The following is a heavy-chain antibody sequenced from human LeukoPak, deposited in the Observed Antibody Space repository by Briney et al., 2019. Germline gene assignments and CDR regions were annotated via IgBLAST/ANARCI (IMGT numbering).Heavy chain of an antibody. D-gene: IGHD6-19*01. CDR1: GGSFSGYY. J-gene: IGHJ4*02. Sequence: TSETLSLTCAVYGGSFSGYYWSWIRQPAGKGLEWIGRIYSSGSTNYNPSLKSRVTMSVDTSKNQFSLKLSSVTAADTAVYYCAIHSSGWPPLDYWGQGTLVTVSS. CDR2: IYSSGST. V-gene: IGHV4-59*10. CDR3: AIHSSGWPPLDY.